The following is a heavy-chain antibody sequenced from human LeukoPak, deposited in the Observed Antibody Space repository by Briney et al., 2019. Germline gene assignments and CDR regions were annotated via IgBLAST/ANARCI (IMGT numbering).Heavy chain of an antibody. CDR1: GGTFSSYA. CDR3: ARDGSGSPAWDY. J-gene: IGHJ4*02. D-gene: IGHD3-10*01. Sequence: SVKVSCKASGGTFSSYAISWVRQAPGQGLEWMGGIIPIFGTANYAQKFQGRVTITADESTSTAYMELSSLRSEDTAVYYCARDGSGSPAWDYWGQGTLVTVSS. CDR2: IIPIFGTA. V-gene: IGHV1-69*13.